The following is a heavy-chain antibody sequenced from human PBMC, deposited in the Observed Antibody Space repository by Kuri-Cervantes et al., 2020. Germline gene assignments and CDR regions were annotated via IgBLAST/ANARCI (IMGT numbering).Heavy chain of an antibody. CDR3: ARDSPNYYYYYMDV. CDR2: ISGSGGST. V-gene: IGHV3-23*01. CDR1: GFTFSSYA. Sequence: GESLKISCAASGFTFSSYAMSWVRQAPGKGLEWVSAISGSGGSTYYADSVKGRFTISRGNSKNTLYLQMNSLRAEDTAVCFCARDSPNYYYYYMDVWGKGTTVTVSS. J-gene: IGHJ6*03.